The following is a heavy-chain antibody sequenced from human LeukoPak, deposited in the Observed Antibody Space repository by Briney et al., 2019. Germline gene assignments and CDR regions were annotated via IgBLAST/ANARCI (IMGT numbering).Heavy chain of an antibody. Sequence: SETLSLTYAVSGDSISTGSYYWGWIRQPPGKGLEWIGSIYYSGSTYYNPSLKSRVTISVDTSKNQLSLKLSSVTAADTAVYYCARHHCSSTSCPFDYWGQGTLVTVSS. J-gene: IGHJ4*02. D-gene: IGHD2-2*01. CDR1: GDSISTGSYY. CDR2: IYYSGST. V-gene: IGHV4-39*01. CDR3: ARHHCSSTSCPFDY.